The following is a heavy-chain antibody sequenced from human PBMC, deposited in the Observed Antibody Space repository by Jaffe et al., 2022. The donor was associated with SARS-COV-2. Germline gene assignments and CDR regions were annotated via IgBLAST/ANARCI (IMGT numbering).Heavy chain of an antibody. Sequence: QVQLVESGGGVVQPGRSLRLSCAASGFTFSSYGMHWVRQAPGKGLEWVAVIWYDGSNKYYADSVKGRFTISRDNSKNTLYLQMNSLRAEDTAVYYCARAGNVAVAGMGHYYYYGMDVWGQGTTVTVSS. D-gene: IGHD6-19*01. J-gene: IGHJ6*02. V-gene: IGHV3-33*01. CDR3: ARAGNVAVAGMGHYYYYGMDV. CDR1: GFTFSSYG. CDR2: IWYDGSNK.